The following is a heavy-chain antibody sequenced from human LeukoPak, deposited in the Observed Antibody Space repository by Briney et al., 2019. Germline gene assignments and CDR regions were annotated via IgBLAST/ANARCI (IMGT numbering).Heavy chain of an antibody. CDR1: GYTFTSYY. D-gene: IGHD6-19*01. CDR3: ARGTTVAGKYNWFDP. J-gene: IGHJ5*02. V-gene: IGHV1-69*06. Sequence: SVKVSCKASGYTFTSYYMHWVRQAPGQGLEWMGGIIPIFGTANYAQKFQGRVTITADKSTSTAYMELSSLRSEDTAVYYCARGTTVAGKYNWFDPWGQGTLVTVSS. CDR2: IIPIFGTA.